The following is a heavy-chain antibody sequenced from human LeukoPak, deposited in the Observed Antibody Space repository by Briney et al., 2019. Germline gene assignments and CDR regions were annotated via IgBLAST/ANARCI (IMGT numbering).Heavy chain of an antibody. V-gene: IGHV4-59*03. CDR3: ATYYSDSSAYVHYLDS. CDR1: GGYISGFY. CDR2: VHYSGST. J-gene: IGHJ4*02. Sequence: SETLSLTCTVSGGYISGFYWSWIRQPPEKGLEWIGYVHYSGSTNYNPSLKSRVIISVDSPRNQFSLKLSSVTAADTAVYYCATYYSDSSAYVHYLDSWGRGTLVTVSS. D-gene: IGHD3-22*01.